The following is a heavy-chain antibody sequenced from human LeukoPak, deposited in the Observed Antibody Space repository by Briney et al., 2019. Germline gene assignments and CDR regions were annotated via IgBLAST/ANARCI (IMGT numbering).Heavy chain of an antibody. D-gene: IGHD3-10*01. V-gene: IGHV2-5*01. J-gene: IGHJ4*02. CDR3: AHKGRGSGSYTM. CDR1: GFSLSSTGVA. CDR2: HYWNNDK. Sequence: ESGPTLVKPTRTLTLTCTFSGFSLSSTGVAVVWIRQPPGKALEWLAVHYWNNDKSYSPSLQKRLTITNDTSKNQVVLTMTDMDPVDTATYFCAHKGRGSGSYTMWGQGTLVTVSS.